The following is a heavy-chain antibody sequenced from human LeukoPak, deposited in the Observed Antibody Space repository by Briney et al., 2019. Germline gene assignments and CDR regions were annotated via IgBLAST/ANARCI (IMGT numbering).Heavy chain of an antibody. CDR1: GYTFTSYG. J-gene: IGHJ6*02. V-gene: IGHV1-18*01. CDR3: ARDQTYYYDSSGYYSDYYYGMDV. D-gene: IGHD3-22*01. Sequence: ASVKVSCKASGYTFTSYGISWVRQAPGQGLEWMGWISAYNGNTNYAQKLQGRVTMTTDTSTSTAYMELRSLRSDDTAVYYCARDQTYYYDSSGYYSDYYYGMDVWGQGTTVTVSS. CDR2: ISAYNGNT.